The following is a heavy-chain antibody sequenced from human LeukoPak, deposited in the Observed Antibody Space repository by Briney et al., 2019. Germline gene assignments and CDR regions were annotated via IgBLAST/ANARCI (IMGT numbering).Heavy chain of an antibody. CDR3: ARDRYCSGGSCYYYFDY. J-gene: IGHJ4*02. V-gene: IGHV1-69*13. Sequence: GASVKVSCKASGGTFSSYAISCVRQAPGQGLEWMGGIIPIFGTANYAQKFQGRVTITADESTSTAYMELSSLRSEDTAVYYCARDRYCSGGSCYYYFDYWGQGTLVTVSS. D-gene: IGHD2-15*01. CDR2: IIPIFGTA. CDR1: GGTFSSYA.